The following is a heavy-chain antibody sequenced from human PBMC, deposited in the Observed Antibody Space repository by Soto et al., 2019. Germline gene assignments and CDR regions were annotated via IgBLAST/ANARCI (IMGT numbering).Heavy chain of an antibody. V-gene: IGHV4-34*01. CDR1: GGSFSGYY. CDR3: ARGRCSGGSCYPTYFDY. D-gene: IGHD2-15*01. CDR2: INHSGST. Sequence: SETLSLTCAVYGGSFSGYYWSWIRQPPGKGLEWIGEINHSGSTNYNPSLKSRVTISVDTSKNQFSLKLSSVTAADTAVYYCARGRCSGGSCYPTYFDYWGQGTLVTVSS. J-gene: IGHJ4*02.